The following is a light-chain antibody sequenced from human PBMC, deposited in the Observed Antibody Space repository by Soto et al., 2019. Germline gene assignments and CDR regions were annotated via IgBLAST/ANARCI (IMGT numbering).Light chain of an antibody. J-gene: IGKJ5*01. CDR2: GAS. V-gene: IGKV2-29*01. Sequence: DIVMTQTPLSLSVTPGQPASISCKSSQSLLDSDGKTFLYWYVHKPGHPPQLLIYGASSRATGIPARFSGSGSGTDFTLTISSLEPEDFAVYYCQQRSNWPPFTFGQGTRLEIK. CDR3: QQRSNWPPFT. CDR1: QSLLDSDGKTF.